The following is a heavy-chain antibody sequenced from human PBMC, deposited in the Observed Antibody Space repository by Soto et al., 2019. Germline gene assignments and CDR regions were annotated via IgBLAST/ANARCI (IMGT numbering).Heavy chain of an antibody. V-gene: IGHV3-23*01. CDR2: NSASGSST. D-gene: IGHD6-13*01. CDR3: AKDRAAAANSGHNWFDP. Sequence: SLRLSCAASGFIFSSYAMSWVRQAPGKGLEWVAANSASGSSTYYADSVKGRFTISRDNSKNTLYLQMNSLRAEDTAVYYCAKDRAAAANSGHNWFDPWGQGTLVTVSS. CDR1: GFIFSSYA. J-gene: IGHJ5*02.